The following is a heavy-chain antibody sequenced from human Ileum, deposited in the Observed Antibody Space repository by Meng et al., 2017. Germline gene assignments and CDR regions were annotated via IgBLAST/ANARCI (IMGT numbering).Heavy chain of an antibody. CDR3: ARGGTAYFDY. CDR2: IYDSGST. CDR1: GGSISSGGYY. Sequence: VQLQESGPGLVKPSQTLHLTCTVSGGSISSGGYYWSGIRQHPGKGLEWIGYIYDSGSTYYNPSLKSRIAKSGDTSKNQFSLNRSSVTAAYTSVYYCARGGTAYFDYWGQGTLVTVSS. D-gene: IGHD1-1*01. V-gene: IGHV4-31*03. J-gene: IGHJ4*02.